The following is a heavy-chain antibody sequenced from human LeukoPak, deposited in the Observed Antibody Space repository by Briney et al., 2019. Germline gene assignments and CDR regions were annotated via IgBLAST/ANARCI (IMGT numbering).Heavy chain of an antibody. Sequence: SETLSLTCTVSGNSVTSGGFYWAWLRQPPGKGLEGLATVYYTGSTYYSPSLKSRVTISIDTSKNQFSLELRSVVAPDTAVYYCARHSGSGSLSRPFDPWGQGTLVTVSS. V-gene: IGHV4-39*01. CDR3: ARHSGSGSLSRPFDP. D-gene: IGHD3-10*01. CDR1: GNSVTSGGFY. J-gene: IGHJ5*02. CDR2: VYYTGST.